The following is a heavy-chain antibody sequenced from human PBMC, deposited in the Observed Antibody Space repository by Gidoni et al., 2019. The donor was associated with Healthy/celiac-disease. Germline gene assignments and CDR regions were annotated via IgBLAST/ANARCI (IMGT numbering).Heavy chain of an antibody. V-gene: IGHV3-15*01. J-gene: IGHJ4*02. Sequence: EVQLVESGGGLVKPGGSLRLSCAASGFTFSNAWMSWVRQAPGKGLEWVGRIKSKTDGGTTDYAAPVKGRFTISRDDSKNTLYLQMNSLKTEDTAVYYCTTAYYYDSSGYPDYWGQGTLVTVSS. CDR3: TTAYYYDSSGYPDY. D-gene: IGHD3-22*01. CDR2: IKSKTDGGTT. CDR1: GFTFSNAW.